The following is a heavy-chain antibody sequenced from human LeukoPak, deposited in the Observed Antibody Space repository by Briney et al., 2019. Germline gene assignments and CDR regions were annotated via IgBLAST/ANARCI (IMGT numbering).Heavy chain of an antibody. J-gene: IGHJ4*02. D-gene: IGHD6-13*01. CDR3: ARVYSSSWYYFDY. Sequence: PSETLSLTCTVSGGSIGSYYWSWIRQPAGKGLEWIGRIYTSGSTNYNPSLKSRVTMSVDTSKNQFSLKLSSVTAADTAVYYCARVYSSSWYYFDYWGQGTLVTVSS. V-gene: IGHV4-4*07. CDR2: IYTSGST. CDR1: GGSIGSYY.